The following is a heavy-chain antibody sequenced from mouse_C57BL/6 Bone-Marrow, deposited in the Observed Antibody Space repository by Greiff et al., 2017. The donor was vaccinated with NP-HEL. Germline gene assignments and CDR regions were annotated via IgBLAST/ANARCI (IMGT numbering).Heavy chain of an antibody. CDR2: IYPGGGYT. V-gene: IGHV1-63*01. D-gene: IGHD2-2*01. Sequence: QVQLKESGAELVRPGTSVKMSCKASGYTFTNYWIGWAKQRPGHGLEWIGDIYPGGGYTNYNEKFKGKATLTADKSSSTAYMQFSSLTSEDSAIYYCARFVEGLRRDYYAMDYWGQGTSVTVSS. CDR1: GYTFTNYW. CDR3: ARFVEGLRRDYYAMDY. J-gene: IGHJ4*01.